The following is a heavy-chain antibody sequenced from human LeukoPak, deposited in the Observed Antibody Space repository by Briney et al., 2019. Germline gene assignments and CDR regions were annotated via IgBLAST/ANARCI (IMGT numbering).Heavy chain of an antibody. J-gene: IGHJ5*02. CDR3: ARSPFVVVVAATIVWFDP. CDR1: GGSFSGYY. Sequence: SETLSLTCAVYGGSFSGYYWSWIRQPPGKGLEWIGKINHSGSTNYNPSLKSRVTISVDTSKNQFSLKLSSVTAADTAVYYCARSPFVVVVAATIVWFDPWGQGTLVTVSS. V-gene: IGHV4-34*01. D-gene: IGHD2-15*01. CDR2: INHSGST.